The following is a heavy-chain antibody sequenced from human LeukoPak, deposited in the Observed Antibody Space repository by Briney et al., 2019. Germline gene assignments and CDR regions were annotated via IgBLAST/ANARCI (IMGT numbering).Heavy chain of an antibody. D-gene: IGHD3-10*01. Sequence: GGSLRHSCAASGFTFSSYGMHWVRQAPGKGLEWVAFIRYDGGNKYYADSVKGRFTISRDNSKNPLYLQMNSLRAEDTAVYYCARESTGSGSYYSFDYWGQGTLVTVSS. V-gene: IGHV3-30*02. CDR2: IRYDGGNK. J-gene: IGHJ4*02. CDR3: ARESTGSGSYYSFDY. CDR1: GFTFSSYG.